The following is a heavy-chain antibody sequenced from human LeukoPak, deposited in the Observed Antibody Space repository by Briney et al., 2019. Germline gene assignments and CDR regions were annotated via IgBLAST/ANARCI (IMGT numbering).Heavy chain of an antibody. Sequence: SVKVSCKASGGTFSSYAISWVRQAPGQGLEWMGGIIPIFGTAQYAQKFQGRVTITADKSTSTAYMELSSLRAEATAVYYCASREKYRGSSSFDNWGQETLVTVSS. CDR3: ASREKYRGSSSFDN. V-gene: IGHV1-69*06. CDR1: GGTFSSYA. D-gene: IGHD1-26*01. CDR2: IIPIFGTA. J-gene: IGHJ4*02.